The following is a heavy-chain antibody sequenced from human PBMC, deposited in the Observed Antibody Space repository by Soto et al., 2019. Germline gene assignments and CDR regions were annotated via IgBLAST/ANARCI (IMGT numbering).Heavy chain of an antibody. CDR2: ISFNGFQK. D-gene: IGHD3-22*01. J-gene: IGHJ4*02. Sequence: PGGSLRLSCAASGFTFSSHAMHWVRQTPGKGLEWVAVISFNGFQKYHADSVKGRFTISRDNSKNTVYLQMNSLRAEDTAVYYCARDPTYFYDSTGYYDYWGQGTLVTVSS. CDR3: ARDPTYFYDSTGYYDY. CDR1: GFTFSSHA. V-gene: IGHV3-30-3*01.